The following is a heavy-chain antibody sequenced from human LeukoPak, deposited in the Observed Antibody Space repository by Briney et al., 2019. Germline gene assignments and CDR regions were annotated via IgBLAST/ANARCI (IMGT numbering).Heavy chain of an antibody. Sequence: GGSLRLSCAASGFTFSSAPMSWVRQAPGKGLEWVSVIGGSGGNTNYADSVRGRFTISRDNSKNTLYLQMNSLRAEDTAVYYCAQWHTVNYWGQGTLVTVSS. CDR2: IGGSGGNT. CDR3: AQWHTVNY. CDR1: GFTFSSAP. J-gene: IGHJ4*02. D-gene: IGHD2-8*01. V-gene: IGHV3-23*01.